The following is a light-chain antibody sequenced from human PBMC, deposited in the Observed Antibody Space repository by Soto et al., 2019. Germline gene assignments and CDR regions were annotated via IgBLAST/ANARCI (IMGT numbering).Light chain of an antibody. CDR1: QTISSW. Sequence: DIQMTQSPSTLFGSVGDRVTITCRASQTISSWLAWYQQKPGKAPKLLIYKASSLESGVPSRFSGSGSGTDFTLAISSLQPEDSATYYCLQDINYPWTFGQGTKVDIK. CDR2: KAS. J-gene: IGKJ1*01. V-gene: IGKV1-5*03. CDR3: LQDINYPWT.